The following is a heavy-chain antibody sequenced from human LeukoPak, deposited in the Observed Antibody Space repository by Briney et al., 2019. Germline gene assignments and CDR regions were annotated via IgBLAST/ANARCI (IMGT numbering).Heavy chain of an antibody. Sequence: SETLSLTCAVYGGSFSGYYWSWIRQPPGKGLEWIGEINYSGSTNYNPSLKSRVTISVDTSKNQFSLKLSSVTAADTAVYYCARDRGNQRGYYYYYMDVWGKGTTVTVSS. CDR2: INYSGST. V-gene: IGHV4-34*01. CDR3: ARDRGNQRGYYYYYMDV. D-gene: IGHD1-14*01. J-gene: IGHJ6*03. CDR1: GGSFSGYY.